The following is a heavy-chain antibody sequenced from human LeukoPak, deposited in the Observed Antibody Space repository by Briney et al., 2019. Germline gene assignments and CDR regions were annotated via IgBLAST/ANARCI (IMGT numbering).Heavy chain of an antibody. V-gene: IGHV3-7*01. Sequence: GRSLRLSCAGSGFSFSRYWMAWVRQAPGKGLEWVASINQDVSRIHYVDSVKGRFTISRDNAKNSLFLQMNSLRVEDTAAYYCARLKDDVTKFDYWGQGTLVTVSS. J-gene: IGHJ4*02. CDR3: ARLKDDVTKFDY. CDR2: INQDVSRI. D-gene: IGHD2-8*01. CDR1: GFSFSRYW.